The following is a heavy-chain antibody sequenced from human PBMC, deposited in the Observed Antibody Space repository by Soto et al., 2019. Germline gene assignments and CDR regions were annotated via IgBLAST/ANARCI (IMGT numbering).Heavy chain of an antibody. CDR3: ARHEGWTGPDQ. D-gene: IGHD2-8*02. CDR2: IFHDGNT. V-gene: IGHV4-4*02. CDR1: GASIGSGGW. Sequence: SETLSLTCAVSGASIGSGGWWSWVRQPPGKGLEWIAEIFHDGNTNYSPSLKSRVTISVDKSQNQFSLNVYSVTAADTAVYYCARHEGWTGPDQWGQGTLVTVS. J-gene: IGHJ5*02.